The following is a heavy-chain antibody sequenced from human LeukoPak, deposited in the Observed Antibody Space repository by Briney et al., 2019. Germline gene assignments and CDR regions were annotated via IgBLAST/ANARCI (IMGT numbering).Heavy chain of an antibody. V-gene: IGHV1-18*01. D-gene: IGHD5-24*01. CDR1: GYTFTSYD. Sequence: ASVKISCKASGYTFTSYDISWVRQAPGQGLEWMGWISPYNGNTNYAQKLQGRVTMTTDTSTSTAYMELRSLRSEDTAVYYCARVRDGYNDAYDIWGQGTMVTVPS. CDR3: ARVRDGYNDAYDI. CDR2: ISPYNGNT. J-gene: IGHJ3*02.